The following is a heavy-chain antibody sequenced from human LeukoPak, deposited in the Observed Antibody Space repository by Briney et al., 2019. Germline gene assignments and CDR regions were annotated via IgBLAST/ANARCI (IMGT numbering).Heavy chain of an antibody. CDR3: ARGPNYDILTGYYNQYYFDY. D-gene: IGHD3-9*01. J-gene: IGHJ4*02. V-gene: IGHV3-20*04. Sequence: GGALRLSCAASGFTFDDYGMSWVRQAPGKGLEWVSGINWNGGSTGYADSVKGRFTISRDNAKNSLYLQMNSLRAEATALYYCARGPNYDILTGYYNQYYFDYWGQGTLVTVSS. CDR2: INWNGGST. CDR1: GFTFDDYG.